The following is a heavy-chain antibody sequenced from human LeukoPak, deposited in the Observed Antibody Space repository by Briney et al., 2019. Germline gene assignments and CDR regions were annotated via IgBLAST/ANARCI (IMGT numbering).Heavy chain of an antibody. CDR2: IKSKSDGGTI. CDR1: GFTLSNYD. Sequence: GGSLRLSCAASGFTLSNYDMNWVRQAPGKGLEWVGRIKSKSDGGTIDYAAPVKGRVTMSRDDSKKTFSLEMNNLKTEDTGVYYCTTDLDYWGQGTLVTVSS. J-gene: IGHJ4*02. CDR3: TTDLDY. V-gene: IGHV3-15*01.